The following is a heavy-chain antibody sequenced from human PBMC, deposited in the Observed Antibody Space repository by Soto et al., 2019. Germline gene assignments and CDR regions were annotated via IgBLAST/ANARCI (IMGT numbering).Heavy chain of an antibody. CDR2: IYYSGST. D-gene: IGHD3-16*01. V-gene: IGHV4-59*01. J-gene: IGHJ6*02. CDR1: GGSISGYY. CDR3: ARGGRWLPV. Sequence: SETLSLTCTVSGGSISGYYWSWIRQPPGKGLEWIGYIYYSGSTNYNPSLKSRVTISVDTSKNQFSLKLSSVTAADTAVYYCARGGRWLPVWGQGTTVTVSS.